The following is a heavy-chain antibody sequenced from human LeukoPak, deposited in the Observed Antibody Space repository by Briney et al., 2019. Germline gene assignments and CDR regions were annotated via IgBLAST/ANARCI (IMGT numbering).Heavy chain of an antibody. CDR3: ARAEVWSGYPYYYYGMDV. D-gene: IGHD3-3*01. J-gene: IGHJ6*02. CDR2: IEQDGSEK. Sequence: GGSLRLSCAASGFTFSSYWMSWVRQAPGKGLERVANIEQDGSEKYYVDSVKGRFTISRDNAKNSLYLQMNSLRAEDTAVYYCARAEVWSGYPYYYYGMDVWGQGTTVTVSS. CDR1: GFTFSSYW. V-gene: IGHV3-7*01.